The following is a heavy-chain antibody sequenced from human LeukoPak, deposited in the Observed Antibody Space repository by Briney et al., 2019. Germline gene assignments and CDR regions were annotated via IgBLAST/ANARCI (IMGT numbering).Heavy chain of an antibody. CDR3: ARAPPGDYYGSGSYAFDI. CDR1: GYSFTSYW. J-gene: IGHJ3*02. D-gene: IGHD3-10*01. Sequence: GESLKISCKGSGYSFTSYWIGWVRQMPGKGLEWMGIIYPGDSHIRYSLSLQGQVTISADTSTNTAYLQWSSLKASDTAMYYCARAPPGDYYGSGSYAFDIWGQGTMVTVSS. CDR2: IYPGDSHI. V-gene: IGHV5-51*01.